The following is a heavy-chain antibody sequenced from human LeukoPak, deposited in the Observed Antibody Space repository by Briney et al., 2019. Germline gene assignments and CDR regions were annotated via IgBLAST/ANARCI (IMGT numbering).Heavy chain of an antibody. V-gene: IGHV4-4*02. J-gene: IGHJ4*02. D-gene: IGHD5-24*01. CDR1: RFTFSSYAM. CDR3: ARAGDGYTFDY. Sequence: PGGSLRLSCAASRFTFSSYAMSWVRQAPGKGLEWIGEINHSGSTNYNPSLKSRVTISVDKSKNQFSLKLSSVTAAGTAVYYCARAGDGYTFDYWGQGTLVTVSS. CDR2: INHSGST.